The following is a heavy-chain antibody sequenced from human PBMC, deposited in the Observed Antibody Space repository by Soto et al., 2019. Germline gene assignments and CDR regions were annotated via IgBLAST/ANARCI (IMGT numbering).Heavy chain of an antibody. J-gene: IGHJ5*02. Sequence: PSETLSLTCTVSGGSISSSSYYWGWIRQPPGKGLEWIGSIYYSGSTYYNPSLKSRVTISVDTSKNQFSLKLSSVTAADTAVYYCARKYYSGDWFDPWGQGTLVTVSS. CDR1: GGSISSSSYY. D-gene: IGHD1-26*01. CDR2: IYYSGST. V-gene: IGHV4-39*01. CDR3: ARKYYSGDWFDP.